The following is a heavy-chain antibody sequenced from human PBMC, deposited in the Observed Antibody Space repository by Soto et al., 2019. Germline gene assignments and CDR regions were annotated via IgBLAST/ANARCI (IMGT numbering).Heavy chain of an antibody. CDR1: GGSVSSGSYY. CDR2: IYYSGST. J-gene: IGHJ1*01. V-gene: IGHV4-61*01. CDR3: ARSLYGDYYPEYFQH. D-gene: IGHD4-17*01. Sequence: PSETLSLTCTVSGGSVSSGSYYWSWIRQPPGKGLEWIGYIYYSGSTNYNPSLKSRVTISVDTSKNQFSLKLSSVTAADTAVYYCARSLYGDYYPEYFQHCGQGTLVTVSS.